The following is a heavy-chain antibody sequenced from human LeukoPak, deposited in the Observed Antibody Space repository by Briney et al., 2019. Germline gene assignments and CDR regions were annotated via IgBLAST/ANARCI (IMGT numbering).Heavy chain of an antibody. CDR3: ATDAGYYGSGSSYFDN. CDR2: IWHDGSKK. D-gene: IGHD3-10*01. V-gene: IGHV3-33*03. Sequence: PGGSLRLSCAASGFIFSSQGMHWVRQAPGKGLEWVALIWHDGSKKYYADSVKGRFTISKDNSKNTLYLQMSSLRAEDTAVYYCATDAGYYGSGSSYFDNWGQGTLVTVSS. J-gene: IGHJ4*02. CDR1: GFIFSSQG.